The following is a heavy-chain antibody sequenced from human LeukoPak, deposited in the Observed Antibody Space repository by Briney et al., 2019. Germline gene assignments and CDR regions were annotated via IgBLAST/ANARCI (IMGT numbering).Heavy chain of an antibody. CDR1: GFTFSRYW. V-gene: IGHV3-30*18. CDR3: AKDRIYSNYGYYMDV. D-gene: IGHD4-11*01. J-gene: IGHJ6*03. Sequence: PGGSLRLSCAASGFTFSRYWMSWVRQAPGKGLEWVAVISDDGSNKYYVDSVKGRFTISRDNSKNTLYLQMNSLRDEDTAVFYCAKDRIYSNYGYYMDVWGKGTTVTVSS. CDR2: ISDDGSNK.